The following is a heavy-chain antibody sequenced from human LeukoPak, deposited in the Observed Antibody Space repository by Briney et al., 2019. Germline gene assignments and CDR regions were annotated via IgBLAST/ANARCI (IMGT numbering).Heavy chain of an antibody. J-gene: IGHJ2*01. CDR3: AREGYYYDSSGYRRWYFDL. CDR2: VYNTGNT. CDR1: GGSVSSGSYY. D-gene: IGHD3-22*01. Sequence: SETLSLTCTVSGGSVSSGSYYWSWIRQPPGKGLEWIGYVYNTGNTNYNPSLRSRVTISVDTSKNQFSLQLSSVTAADTAVYYCAREGYYYDSSGYRRWYFDLWGRGTLVTVSS. V-gene: IGHV4-61*01.